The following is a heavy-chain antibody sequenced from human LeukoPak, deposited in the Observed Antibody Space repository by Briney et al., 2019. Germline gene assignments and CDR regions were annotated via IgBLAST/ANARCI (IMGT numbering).Heavy chain of an antibody. J-gene: IGHJ1*01. CDR3: AKALSGSGWYSEYFQH. V-gene: IGHV3-23*01. Sequence: GGSLRLSCAASGFTFSDYYMSWIRQAPGKGLEWVSAISGSGYSTYYADSVKGRFTISRDNSKNTLYLQMNSLRVEDTAVYYCAKALSGSGWYSEYFQHWGQGTLVTVSS. CDR1: GFTFSDYY. CDR2: ISGSGYST. D-gene: IGHD6-19*01.